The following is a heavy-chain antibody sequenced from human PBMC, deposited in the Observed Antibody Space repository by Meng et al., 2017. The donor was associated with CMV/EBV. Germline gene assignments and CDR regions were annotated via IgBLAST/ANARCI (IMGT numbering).Heavy chain of an antibody. Sequence: GESLKISCAASGFTFSSYGMHWVRQAPGKGLEWVAFIRYDGSNKYYADSVKGRFTISRDNSKNTLYLQMNSLRAEDTAVYYCAKDYWLGWYAEYYFDHWGQGTLVTVSS. CDR1: GFTFSSYG. J-gene: IGHJ4*02. CDR2: IRYDGSNK. CDR3: AKDYWLGWYAEYYFDH. V-gene: IGHV3-30*02. D-gene: IGHD6-19*01.